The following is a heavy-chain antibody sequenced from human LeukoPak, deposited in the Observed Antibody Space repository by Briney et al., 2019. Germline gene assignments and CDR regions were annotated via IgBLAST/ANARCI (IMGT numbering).Heavy chain of an antibody. CDR1: GFAFSSYE. CDR3: ARSSEYYFDY. CDR2: ISSSSSYI. J-gene: IGHJ4*02. V-gene: IGHV3-21*01. Sequence: PGGSLRLSCATSGFAFSSYEMNWVRQAPGKGLEWVSSISSSSSYIYYADSVKGRFTISRDNAKNSLYLQMNSLRAEDTAVYYCARSSEYYFDYWGQGTLVTVSS.